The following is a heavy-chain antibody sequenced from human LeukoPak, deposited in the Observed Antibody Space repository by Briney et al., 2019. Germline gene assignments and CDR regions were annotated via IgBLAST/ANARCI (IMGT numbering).Heavy chain of an antibody. J-gene: IGHJ4*02. CDR2: ISTDGSST. D-gene: IGHD2-2*01. Sequence: GGSLRLSWAASGFTFSNYWMHWVRQAPGKGLVWVSRISTDGSSTTYADSVKGRFTISRDNAKNTLYLEMNSLRAEDTAVYYCARDRYCTTTRCSDYWGQGTLVTVSS. V-gene: IGHV3-74*03. CDR1: GFTFSNYW. CDR3: ARDRYCTTTRCSDY.